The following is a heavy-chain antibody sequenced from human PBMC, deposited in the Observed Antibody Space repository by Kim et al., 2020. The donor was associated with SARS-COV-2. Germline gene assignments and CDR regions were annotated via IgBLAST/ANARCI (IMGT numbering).Heavy chain of an antibody. Sequence: SETLSLTCTVSGGSIRSSTEYWGWIRQPPGKGLEWMGSVFHSGSGYYNPSLKSRVTMSVDTSKNQFSLTMFSATAADTAVYYCARMSWFWYFDLWGRGTL. V-gene: IGHV4-39*01. J-gene: IGHJ2*01. D-gene: IGHD6-13*01. CDR2: VFHSGSG. CDR1: GGSIRSSTEY. CDR3: ARMSWFWYFDL.